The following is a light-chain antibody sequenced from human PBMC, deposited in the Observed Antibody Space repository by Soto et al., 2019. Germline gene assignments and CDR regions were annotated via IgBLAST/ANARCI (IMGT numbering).Light chain of an antibody. CDR1: QSVASN. J-gene: IGKJ4*01. CDR2: GAS. V-gene: IGKV3-15*01. CDR3: QHYNELPLT. Sequence: EIVMTQSPASLSVSPGESVTLSCRASQSVASNLAWYQQKPGQAPRRLIFGASTRAIGIPARFSGSGSGTDFTLTISSLQSEDFAVYYCQHYNELPLTFGGGTKVDI.